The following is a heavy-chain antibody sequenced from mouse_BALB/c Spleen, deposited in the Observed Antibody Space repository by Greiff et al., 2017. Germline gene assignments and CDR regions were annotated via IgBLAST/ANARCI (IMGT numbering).Heavy chain of an antibody. Sequence: EVQLVESGPSLVKPSQTLSLTCSVTGDSITSGYWNWIRKFPGNKLEYMGYISYSGSTYYNPSLKSRISITRDTSKNQYYLQLNSVTTEDTATYYCASPHDGYHEGFAYWGQGTLVTVSA. CDR2: ISYSGST. CDR1: GDSITSGY. J-gene: IGHJ3*01. D-gene: IGHD2-3*01. CDR3: ASPHDGYHEGFAY. V-gene: IGHV3-8*02.